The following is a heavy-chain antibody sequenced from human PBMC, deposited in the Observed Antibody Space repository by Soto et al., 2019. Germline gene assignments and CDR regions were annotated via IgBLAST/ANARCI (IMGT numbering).Heavy chain of an antibody. CDR1: GSTFSSYT. CDR3: ARRRYRGCKCYITLYYGRDV. CDR2: IIPVLGVT. Sequence: QVQLVQSGAEVRKPGSSVEVSCMASGSTFSSYTVNWVRQAPGQGLEWIGRIIPVLGVTHYARRIQGRVTTTADRTMXTXYXXMTSLTSEGTAVYYWARRRYRGCKCYITLYYGRDVWGQGTTITVS. J-gene: IGHJ6*02. D-gene: IGHD2-21*01. V-gene: IGHV1-69*02.